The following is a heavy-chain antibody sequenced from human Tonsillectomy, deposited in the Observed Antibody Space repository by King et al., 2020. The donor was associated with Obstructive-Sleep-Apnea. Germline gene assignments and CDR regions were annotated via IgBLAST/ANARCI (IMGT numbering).Heavy chain of an antibody. Sequence: VQLVEAGAEVKKPGEVLKISCKGSGYSFTSYLNGWVVQMPGKGLDGLGISYPGDYDSRYRPSFQGQVTISADKSISTAYLQWSSLKASDTAMYYCARRSSGWSSEYFQHWGQGTLVTVSS. V-gene: IGHV5-51*01. J-gene: IGHJ1*01. CDR1: GYSFTSYL. CDR3: ARRSSGWSSEYFQH. CDR2: SYPGDYDS. D-gene: IGHD6-19*01.